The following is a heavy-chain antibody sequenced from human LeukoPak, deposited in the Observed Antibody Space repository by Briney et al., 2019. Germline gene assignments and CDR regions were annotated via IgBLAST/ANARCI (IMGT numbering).Heavy chain of an antibody. J-gene: IGHJ4*02. CDR2: IYYSGRT. V-gene: IGHV4-39*07. Sequence: SETLSLTCTVSGGSISSSSYYWAWIRQPPGKGLEWIGSIYYSGRTYYNPSLKSRVTISVDTSKNQFSLKLSSVTAADTAVYYCVREANGDNFDYWGQGTLVTVSS. CDR1: GGSISSSSYY. D-gene: IGHD4-17*01. CDR3: VREANGDNFDY.